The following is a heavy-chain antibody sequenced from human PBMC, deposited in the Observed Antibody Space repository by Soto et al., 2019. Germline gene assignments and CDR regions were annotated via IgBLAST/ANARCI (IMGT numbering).Heavy chain of an antibody. D-gene: IGHD3-22*01. CDR3: ARGPYSNSGAYYFF. V-gene: IGHV4-34*01. CDR2: INLSGDT. Sequence: SETLSLTCTVSGGTFNDYYLTWIRQPPGKGLEWIGEINLSGDTNYNPSLKSRLAISVDRSKKQFSLSVGSVTAADTAVYYCARGPYSNSGAYYFFWGQGTLVTVSS. J-gene: IGHJ4*02. CDR1: GGTFNDYY.